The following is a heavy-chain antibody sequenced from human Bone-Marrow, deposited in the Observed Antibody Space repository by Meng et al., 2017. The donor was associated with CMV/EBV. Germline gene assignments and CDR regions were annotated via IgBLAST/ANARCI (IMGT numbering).Heavy chain of an antibody. V-gene: IGHV3-21*01. Sequence: GGSLRLSCAASGFTFSSYSMNWVRQAPGKGLEWVSSISSSSSYIYYADSVEGRFTISRDNAKNSLYLQMNSLRAEDTAVYYCARSSIAARVLPWGQGTLVTVSS. J-gene: IGHJ5*02. CDR1: GFTFSSYS. D-gene: IGHD6-6*01. CDR2: ISSSSSYI. CDR3: ARSSIAARVLP.